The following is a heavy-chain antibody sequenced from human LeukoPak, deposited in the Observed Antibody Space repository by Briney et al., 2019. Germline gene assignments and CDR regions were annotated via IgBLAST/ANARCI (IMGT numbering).Heavy chain of an antibody. Sequence: PSETLSLTCAVYGGSFSGYYWSWIRQPPGKGLEWIGEINHSGSTNYNPSLKSRVTISVDTSKNQFSLKLSSVTAADTAVYYCARHHYGSGAVAGMDVWGQGTTVTVSS. V-gene: IGHV4-34*01. D-gene: IGHD3-10*01. CDR1: GGSFSGYY. CDR3: ARHHYGSGAVAGMDV. J-gene: IGHJ6*02. CDR2: INHSGST.